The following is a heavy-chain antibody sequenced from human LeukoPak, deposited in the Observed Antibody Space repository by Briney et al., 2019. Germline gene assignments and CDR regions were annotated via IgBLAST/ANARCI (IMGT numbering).Heavy chain of an antibody. D-gene: IGHD3-16*02. CDR2: IHHSGGT. J-gene: IGHJ4*02. V-gene: IGHV4-34*01. Sequence: SETLSLTCTLSGGSLNDYSWVWIRQPPGKGLEWIGQIHHSGGTIDNPSLWSRLTMSIDTSKNKFSLQLTSLTAADTGVYFCARVSQIMISSGGLISYFDYWGQGALVTVSS. CDR3: ARVSQIMISSGGLISYFDY. CDR1: GGSLNDYS.